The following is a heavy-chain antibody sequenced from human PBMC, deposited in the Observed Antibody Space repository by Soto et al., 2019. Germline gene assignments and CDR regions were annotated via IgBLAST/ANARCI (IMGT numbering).Heavy chain of an antibody. CDR1: GYTLTELS. CDR3: ATQLELRRIRWFDP. J-gene: IGHJ5*02. V-gene: IGHV1-24*01. CDR2: FDPEDGET. Sequence: ASVKVSCKVSGYTLTELSMHWVRQAPGKGLEWMGGFDPEDGETIYAQKFQGRVTMTEDTSTDTAYMELSSLRSEDTAVYYCATQLELRRIRWFDPWGQGTLVTVSS. D-gene: IGHD1-7*01.